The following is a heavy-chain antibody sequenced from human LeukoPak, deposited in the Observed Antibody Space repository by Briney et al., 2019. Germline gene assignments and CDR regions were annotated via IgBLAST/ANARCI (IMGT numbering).Heavy chain of an antibody. CDR1: TVHN. D-gene: IGHD6-25*01. V-gene: IGHV1-2*02. Sequence: ASVKVSCRIITVHNIHWMRQAPGQGLEFMGWIHPNTGDTRYAQKFQGRVTMTRDTSTDTVYVELTRLTSDDTAVYYCAVSVEAAAVPAFDNWGQGTLVTVSS. J-gene: IGHJ4*02. CDR3: AVSVEAAAVPAFDN. CDR2: IHPNTGDT.